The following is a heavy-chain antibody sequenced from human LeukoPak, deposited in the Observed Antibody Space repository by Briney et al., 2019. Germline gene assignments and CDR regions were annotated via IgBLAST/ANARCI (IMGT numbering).Heavy chain of an antibody. J-gene: IGHJ6*03. CDR1: GYTFTGYY. D-gene: IGHD3-3*01. CDR3: ARGLGGGRSIFGVVKLYYYYYMDV. CDR2: INPNSGNT. V-gene: IGHV1-8*03. Sequence: ASVKVSCKASGYTFTGYYMHWVRQAPGQGLEWMGRINPNSGNTGYAQKFQGRVTITRNTSISTAYMELSSLRSEDTAVYYCARGLGGGRSIFGVVKLYYYYYMDVWGKGTTVTVSS.